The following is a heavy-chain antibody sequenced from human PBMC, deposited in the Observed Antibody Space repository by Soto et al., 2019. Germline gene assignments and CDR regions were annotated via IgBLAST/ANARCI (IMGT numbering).Heavy chain of an antibody. CDR3: ATQGDLWSGNTFDI. Sequence: SETLPLTCAVFGGSFSGYYWSWIRQHPGKGLEWIGEINRSGSTNYIPSLKSRVTISVDRSKNQFSLRLSSVTAADTAVYFCATQGDLWSGNTFDIWGQGTMVTFSS. V-gene: IGHV4-34*01. J-gene: IGHJ3*02. CDR1: GGSFSGYY. CDR2: INRSGST. D-gene: IGHD3-3*01.